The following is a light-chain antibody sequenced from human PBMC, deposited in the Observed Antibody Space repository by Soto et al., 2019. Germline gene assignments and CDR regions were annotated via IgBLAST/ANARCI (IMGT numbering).Light chain of an antibody. CDR1: QSNSSW. CDR3: QQYNSYPGR. J-gene: IGKJ1*01. CDR2: EAT. Sequence: DIQMTQSPSTLSASVGDRVTITCRASQSNSSWLAWYQQKPRRAPKPLIYEATSLESGVQSKYSGSVCVTEFTLSISRLQPDDFAPYYCQQYNSYPGRFSQGNKVDIK. V-gene: IGKV1-5*01.